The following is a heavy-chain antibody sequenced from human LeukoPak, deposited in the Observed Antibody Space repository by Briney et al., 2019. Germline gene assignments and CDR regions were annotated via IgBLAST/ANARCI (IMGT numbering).Heavy chain of an antibody. CDR3: ARDWAADTLRYFDL. D-gene: IGHD6-13*01. V-gene: IGHV4-39*07. CDR1: GGSISISNYY. Sequence: PSETLSLTCTVSGGSISISNYYWGWIRQPPGKGLEWIGSMSYSGRTYYNPSLKSRVSISLDGSKNQFSLKMSSVTAADTAVYYCARDWAADTLRYFDLWGRGTLVTVSS. J-gene: IGHJ2*01. CDR2: MSYSGRT.